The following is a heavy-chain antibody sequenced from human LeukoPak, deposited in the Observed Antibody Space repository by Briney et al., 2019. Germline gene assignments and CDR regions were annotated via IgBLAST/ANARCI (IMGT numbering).Heavy chain of an antibody. D-gene: IGHD3-10*01. V-gene: IGHV4-4*07. Sequence: SETLSLTCTVSGGSISSYYWSWIRQPAGKGLEWIGRIYTSGSTNYNPSHKSRVTMSVDTSKNQFSLKLSSVTAADTAVYYCARAQITMVRGAPPYFDHWGQGTLVTVSS. CDR2: IYTSGST. CDR3: ARAQITMVRGAPPYFDH. CDR1: GGSISSYY. J-gene: IGHJ4*02.